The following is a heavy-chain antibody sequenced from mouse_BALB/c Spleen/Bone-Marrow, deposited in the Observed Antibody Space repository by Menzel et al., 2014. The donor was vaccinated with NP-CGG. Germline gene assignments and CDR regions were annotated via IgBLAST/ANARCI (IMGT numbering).Heavy chain of an antibody. V-gene: IGHV2-9*02. CDR3: ASYGNYFDY. J-gene: IGHJ2*01. CDR2: IWAGGST. D-gene: IGHD2-1*01. CDR1: GFSLTSYG. Sequence: VKVVESGPGLVAPSQSLSITCTVSGFSLTSYGVHWVRQPPGKGLEWLGVIWAGGSTNYNSALMSRLSISKDNSKSQVFLKMNSLQTDDTAMYYCASYGNYFDYWGQGTTPTVSS.